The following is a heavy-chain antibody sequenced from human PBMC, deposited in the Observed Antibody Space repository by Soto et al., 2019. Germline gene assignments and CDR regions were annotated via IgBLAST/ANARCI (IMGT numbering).Heavy chain of an antibody. V-gene: IGHV1-46*01. CDR2: ISPRDGTA. J-gene: IGHJ4*02. CDR3: ARGGGTLDY. CDR1: GYSFISYA. Sequence: QVQLVQSGAEVKKSGASVKVSCKASGYSFISYAMYWVRQAPGQGLEWMGIISPRDGTATQSQKFQVRLTMTRDTSTSTVYMELSGLISEDTAMYYCARGGGTLDYWGQGTLVTVSS.